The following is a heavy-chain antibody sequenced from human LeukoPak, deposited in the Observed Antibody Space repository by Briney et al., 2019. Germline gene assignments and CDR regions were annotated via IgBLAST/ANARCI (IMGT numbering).Heavy chain of an antibody. D-gene: IGHD3-3*01. CDR3: ARCTTYYDFWSGPTLDYFDY. CDR1: GFIVSSCY. V-gene: IGHV3-53*01. J-gene: IGHJ4*02. Sequence: GGSLRLSCAASGFIVSSCYMYWVRQAPGKGLEWVSVIYSGGSTYYADSVKGRFTISRDNSKNTLYLQMNSLRAEDTAVYYCARCTTYYDFWSGPTLDYFDYWGQGTLVTVSS. CDR2: IYSGGST.